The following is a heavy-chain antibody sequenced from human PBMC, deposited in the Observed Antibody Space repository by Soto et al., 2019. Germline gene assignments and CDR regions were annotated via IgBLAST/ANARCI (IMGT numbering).Heavy chain of an antibody. D-gene: IGHD6-19*01. Sequence: QVQLVQSGAEVKKPGASVKVSCQASGYTFTGYYMHWVRQAPGQGLEWMGWINPNSGGTNYAQKFQGWVTMTRDTSISTAYMELSRLRSDDTAVYYCAREGGQSLYYYGMDVWGQGTTVTVSS. CDR1: GYTFTGYY. V-gene: IGHV1-2*04. J-gene: IGHJ6*02. CDR3: AREGGQSLYYYGMDV. CDR2: INPNSGGT.